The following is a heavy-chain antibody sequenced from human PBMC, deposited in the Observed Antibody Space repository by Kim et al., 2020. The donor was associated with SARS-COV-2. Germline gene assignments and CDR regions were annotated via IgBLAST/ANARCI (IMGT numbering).Heavy chain of an antibody. CDR3: ARAPGGGYNFDY. CDR2: IIPILGIA. CDR1: GGTFSSYT. Sequence: SVKVSCKASGGTFSSYTISWVRQAPGQGLEWMGRIIPILGIANYAQKFQGRVTITADKSTSTAYMELSSLRSEDMAVYYCARAPGGGYNFDYWGQGTLVTVSS. V-gene: IGHV1-69*02. J-gene: IGHJ4*02. D-gene: IGHD5-12*01.